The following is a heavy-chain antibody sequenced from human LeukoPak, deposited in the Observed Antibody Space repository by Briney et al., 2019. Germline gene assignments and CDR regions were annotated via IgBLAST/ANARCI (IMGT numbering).Heavy chain of an antibody. J-gene: IGHJ3*02. CDR1: GYTFTDYY. V-gene: IGHV1-2*02. Sequence: ASVKVSCKASGYTFTDYYMHWVRQAPGQGLEWMGWIDPHSGGTNYAQKFQGRVTMTRDTSISTAYMELSRLRSDDTAMYYCAREYYDNSGRKYAFDIWGQGTMVTVSS. D-gene: IGHD3-22*01. CDR3: AREYYDNSGRKYAFDI. CDR2: IDPHSGGT.